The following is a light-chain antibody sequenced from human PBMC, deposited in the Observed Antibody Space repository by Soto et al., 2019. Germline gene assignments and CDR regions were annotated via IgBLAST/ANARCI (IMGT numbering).Light chain of an antibody. CDR3: QQWKT. CDR1: QSVTSY. V-gene: IGKV3-11*01. J-gene: IGKJ3*01. Sequence: EIVLTQSPATLSLSPGERATLSCRASQSVTSYLAWYQQKPGQAPRLLIYDASNRATGIPARFSGSGSGTDFTLTITSLEPEDFALYYCQQWKTFGPGTKVEIK. CDR2: DAS.